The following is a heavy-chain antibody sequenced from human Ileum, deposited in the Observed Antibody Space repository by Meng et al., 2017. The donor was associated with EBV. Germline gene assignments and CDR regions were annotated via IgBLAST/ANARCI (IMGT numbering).Heavy chain of an antibody. D-gene: IGHD3-22*01. Sequence: ARLQASGPGLVKPSQTLSLTCPLSGGSISSGGYYWSWIRQPPGKGLEWIGYIYKSGSTYYNPSLTSRVTISVDTSKNQFFLKLGSVTAADTGVYYCARGGDTSGYSLDYWGQGILVTVSS. J-gene: IGHJ4*02. V-gene: IGHV4-30-4*01. CDR2: IYKSGST. CDR3: ARGGDTSGYSLDY. CDR1: GGSISSGGYY.